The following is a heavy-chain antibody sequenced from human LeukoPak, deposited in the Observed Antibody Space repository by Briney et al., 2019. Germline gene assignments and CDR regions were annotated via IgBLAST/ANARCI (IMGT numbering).Heavy chain of an antibody. CDR3: ACLTTADAFDI. V-gene: IGHV4-34*01. D-gene: IGHD3-22*01. Sequence: SETLSLTCAVYGGSFNDYYWTWIRQSPGKGLEWIGEINHSGSTSYNPSLKSRVTISVDASKSQFSLKLNSVTAADKAVYYCACLTTADAFDIWGQGTMVTVSS. CDR2: INHSGST. J-gene: IGHJ3*02. CDR1: GGSFNDYY.